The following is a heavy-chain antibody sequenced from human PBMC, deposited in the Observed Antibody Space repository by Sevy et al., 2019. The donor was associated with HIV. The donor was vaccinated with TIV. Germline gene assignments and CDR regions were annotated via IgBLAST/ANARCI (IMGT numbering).Heavy chain of an antibody. Sequence: GGSLRLSCAASGFTFSSYAMSWVRQAPGKGLEWVSAICGSGGSTYYADSVKGRFTISRDNSKNTLYLQMNSLRAEDTAVYYCAKDTSYDSSGFFDYWGQGTLVTVSS. CDR3: AKDTSYDSSGFFDY. D-gene: IGHD3-22*01. V-gene: IGHV3-23*01. J-gene: IGHJ4*02. CDR1: GFTFSSYA. CDR2: ICGSGGST.